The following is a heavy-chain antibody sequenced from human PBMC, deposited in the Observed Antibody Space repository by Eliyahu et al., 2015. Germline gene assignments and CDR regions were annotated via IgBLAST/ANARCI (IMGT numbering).Heavy chain of an antibody. D-gene: IGHD6-19*01. V-gene: IGHV3-48*02. Sequence: EVQLVESGGGLVQPGGSLRLSCAASGFTFSIYXMNWVRQAPGKGXGWVSYITSSSSSIYYADSVRGRFTVSRDNAQSSLYLQMNSLRDEDTAVYYCARGSYTSGLYPDYWGQGTLVTVSS. J-gene: IGHJ4*02. CDR1: GFTFSIYX. CDR2: ITSSSSSI. CDR3: ARGSYTSGLYPDY.